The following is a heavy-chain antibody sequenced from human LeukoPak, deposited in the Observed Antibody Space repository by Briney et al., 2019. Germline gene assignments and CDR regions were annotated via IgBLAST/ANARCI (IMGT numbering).Heavy chain of an antibody. V-gene: IGHV4-34*01. D-gene: IGHD2-2*01. CDR1: GGSFSGYY. Sequence: SETLSLTCAVYGGSFSGYYWSWIRQPPGKALEWIGEINHSGSTNYNPSLKSRVTISVDTSKNQFSLKLSSVTAADTAVYYCARGLSHYCSSTSCYGPPFDYWGQGTLVTVSS. CDR2: INHSGST. J-gene: IGHJ4*02. CDR3: ARGLSHYCSSTSCYGPPFDY.